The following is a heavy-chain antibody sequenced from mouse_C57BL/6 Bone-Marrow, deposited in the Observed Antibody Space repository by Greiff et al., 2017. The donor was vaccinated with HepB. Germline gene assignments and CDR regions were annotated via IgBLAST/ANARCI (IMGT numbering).Heavy chain of an antibody. CDR1: GYTFTSYW. D-gene: IGHD5-5*01. CDR3: ARSPAVQLPYWYFEV. J-gene: IGHJ1*03. V-gene: IGHV1-7*01. CDR2: INPSSGYT. Sequence: QVQLQQSGAELAKPGASVKLSCKASGYTFTSYWLHWVKQRPGQGLEWIGYINPSSGYTKYNQKFKDKATLTAYKSSSTAYMQLSSLTYEDSAVYYCARSPAVQLPYWYFEVWGTGTTVTVSS.